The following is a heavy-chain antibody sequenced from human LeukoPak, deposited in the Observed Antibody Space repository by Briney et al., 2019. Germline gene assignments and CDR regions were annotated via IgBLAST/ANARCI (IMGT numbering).Heavy chain of an antibody. CDR1: GFTFSDAW. Sequence: PGGSLRLSCVASGFTFSDAWMNWVRQAPGRGLEWVGRIKSKSDGGIPDYAAPVDGRFTFSRDDSKNTLYLQMNSLESEDTGVYYCTTTYNYDSSPGSFDYWGRGTLVTVSS. J-gene: IGHJ4*02. D-gene: IGHD3-22*01. V-gene: IGHV3-15*01. CDR3: TTTYNYDSSPGSFDY. CDR2: IKSKSDGGIP.